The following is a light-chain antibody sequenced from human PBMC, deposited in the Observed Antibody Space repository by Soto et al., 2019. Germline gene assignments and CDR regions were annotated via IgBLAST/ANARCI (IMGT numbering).Light chain of an antibody. Sequence: EIVLTPSPGTLSLSPGERATLSCRASQSGCSSYLAWYQQKPGQAPRLLIYGASNRATGIPARFSGSGSGTDFTLTISSLEPEDFAVYYCQQRSNWPSFGGGTKVDI. CDR2: GAS. CDR3: QQRSNWPS. V-gene: IGKV3-11*01. CDR1: QSGCSSY. J-gene: IGKJ4*01.